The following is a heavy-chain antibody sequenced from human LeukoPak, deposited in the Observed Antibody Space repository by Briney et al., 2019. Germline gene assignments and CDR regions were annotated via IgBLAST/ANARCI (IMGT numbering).Heavy chain of an antibody. CDR3: ARRFYDFWSGEGWFDP. CDR1: GSSFTSYW. Sequence: GESLHISCQGSGSSFTSYWIGWVRQMPGKGLEWMGIIYPGDSDTGYSPSFQGQVTISADKSISTAYLQWSSLKASDTAMYYCARRFYDFWSGEGWFDPWGQGTLVTVSS. J-gene: IGHJ5*02. V-gene: IGHV5-51*01. CDR2: IYPGDSDT. D-gene: IGHD3-3*01.